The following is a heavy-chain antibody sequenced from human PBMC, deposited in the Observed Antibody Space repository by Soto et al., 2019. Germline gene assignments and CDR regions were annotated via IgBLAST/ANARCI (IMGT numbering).Heavy chain of an antibody. CDR2: INYDGSST. CDR1: GFFFSGFW. Sequence: GGSLRLSCTASGFFFSGFWMHWVRQAPGKGLVWVSHINYDGSSTTYADSVKGRFSISRDNAKNTLYLQMSSLRGEDTAVYYCARARFNAMDTWHQGATVTVSS. J-gene: IGHJ6*02. V-gene: IGHV3-74*01. CDR3: ARARFNAMDT.